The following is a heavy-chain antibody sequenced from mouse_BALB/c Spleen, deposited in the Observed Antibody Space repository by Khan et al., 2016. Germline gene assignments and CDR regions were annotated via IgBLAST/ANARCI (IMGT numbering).Heavy chain of an antibody. Sequence: DLVKPGASVKLSCKASGYTFTSYWINWIKQRPGQGLEWIGRIAPGSGSTYYNEMFKGKATLTVDTSSSTAYIQLSSLSSEDSAVYFCAKGDYAMDYWGQGTSVPVSS. CDR1: GYTFTSYW. CDR2: IAPGSGST. CDR3: AKGDYAMDY. V-gene: IGHV1S41*01. J-gene: IGHJ4*01.